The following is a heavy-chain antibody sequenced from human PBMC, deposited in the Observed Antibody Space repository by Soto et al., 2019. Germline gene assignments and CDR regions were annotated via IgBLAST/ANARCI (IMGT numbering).Heavy chain of an antibody. V-gene: IGHV4-30-2*01. D-gene: IGHD3-10*01. CDR2: MYHSGTF. CDR1: GGSIGGVGYS. Sequence: PSETLSLTCAVSGGSIGGVGYSWSWIRQPPGGGLEWIGYMYHSGTFLKSPSLKTRLTMSLDMSKNQFSLTLNSMTAADTAVYYCARAQFYSGSGNYNNLMFDSWGQGIQVTVSS. CDR3: ARAQFYSGSGNYNNLMFDS. J-gene: IGHJ5*01.